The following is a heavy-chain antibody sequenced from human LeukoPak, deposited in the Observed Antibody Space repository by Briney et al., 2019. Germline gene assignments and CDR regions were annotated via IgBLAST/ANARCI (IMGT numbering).Heavy chain of an antibody. CDR1: GGFISTSNYY. Sequence: PSETLSLTCTVSGGFISTSNYYWGWIRQPPGKGLEWIGNIFYSGSTYYSPSLRSRVTISLDTSRNQFSLKLNSVTAADTAVYYCARERRYDHRSYKPQTRTPHFDYWGQGTLVTVSS. CDR2: IFYSGST. J-gene: IGHJ4*02. D-gene: IGHD1-14*01. CDR3: ARERRYDHRSYKPQTRTPHFDY. V-gene: IGHV4-39*07.